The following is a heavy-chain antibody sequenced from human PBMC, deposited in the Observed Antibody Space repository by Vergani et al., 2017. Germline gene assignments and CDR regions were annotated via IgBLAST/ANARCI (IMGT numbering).Heavy chain of an antibody. J-gene: IGHJ5*02. CDR3: AGNGKVSGSDPGWFDP. CDR2: IYPGDSDT. D-gene: IGHD1-26*01. V-gene: IGHV5-51*01. CDR1: GYSFTSYW. Sequence: EVQLVQSGAEVKKPGESLKISCKGSGYSFTSYWIGWVRQMPGKGLEWMGIIYPGDSDTRYSPSFQGQVTISADKSISTAYLQWSSRKASDTAMYYCAGNGKVSGSDPGWFDPWGQGTLVTVSS.